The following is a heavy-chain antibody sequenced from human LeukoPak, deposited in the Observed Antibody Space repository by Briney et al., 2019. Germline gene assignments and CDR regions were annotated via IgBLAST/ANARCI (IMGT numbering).Heavy chain of an antibody. CDR2: IDPGDSNI. Sequence: GESLKISCQGSGYSFTSYWINWVRQMPGKGLGWMGRIDPGDSNINYSPSFQGRVTLSVDKSTSTAYLQWSSLEASDTAMYYCARPDCSGTGCHLLTYWGQGTLVTDSS. D-gene: IGHD2-2*01. CDR1: GYSFTSYW. CDR3: ARPDCSGTGCHLLTY. J-gene: IGHJ4*02. V-gene: IGHV5-10-1*01.